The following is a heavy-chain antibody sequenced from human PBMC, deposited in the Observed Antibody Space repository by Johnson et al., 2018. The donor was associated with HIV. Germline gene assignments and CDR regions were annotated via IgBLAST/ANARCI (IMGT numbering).Heavy chain of an antibody. J-gene: IGHJ3*02. CDR2: IRYDTSKK. CDR3: ARGVDGAFDI. Sequence: QVQLVESGGGVVQPGRSLRLSCAASGFTFSSYAMHWVRQAPGKGLEWVAVIRYDTSKKYYADSVKGRFTISRDNSKNTLYLQMNSLRAEETAVYYCARGVDGAFDIWGQGTMVTVSS. D-gene: IGHD3-10*01. CDR1: GFTFSSYA. V-gene: IGHV3-30*04.